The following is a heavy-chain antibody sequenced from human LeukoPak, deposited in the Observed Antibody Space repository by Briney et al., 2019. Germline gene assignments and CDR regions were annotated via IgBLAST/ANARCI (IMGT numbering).Heavy chain of an antibody. CDR1: GFTFSSYE. V-gene: IGHV3-7*01. Sequence: GGSLRLSCAASGFTFSSYEMNWVRQAPGKGLEWVANIKQDGSEKYYVDSVKGRFTISRDNAKNSLYLQMNSLRAEDTAVYYCARGAWRSIFDYWGQGTLVTVSS. D-gene: IGHD3-3*01. J-gene: IGHJ4*02. CDR3: ARGAWRSIFDY. CDR2: IKQDGSEK.